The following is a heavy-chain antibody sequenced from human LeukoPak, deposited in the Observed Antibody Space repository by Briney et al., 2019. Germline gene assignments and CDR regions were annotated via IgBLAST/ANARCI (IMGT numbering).Heavy chain of an antibody. J-gene: IGHJ4*02. CDR3: VKDQGEAYRSGWSRDFDY. V-gene: IGHV3-30*18. D-gene: IGHD6-19*01. CDR2: ISHDGINT. Sequence: GGSLRLSRAASGFTFSNYAVHWVRQDSGRGLDWVAVISHDGINTYYADSVKGRFTISRDNSKNTLYLQVNSLRVEDTAVYYCVKDQGEAYRSGWSRDFDYWGQGTLVTVSS. CDR1: GFTFSNYA.